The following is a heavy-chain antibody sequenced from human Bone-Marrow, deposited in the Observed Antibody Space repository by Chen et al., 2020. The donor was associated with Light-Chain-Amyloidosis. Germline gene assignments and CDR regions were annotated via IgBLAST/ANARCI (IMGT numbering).Heavy chain of an antibody. J-gene: IGHJ4*02. CDR2: ISRSGDWT. V-gene: IGHV3-23*04. D-gene: IGHD3-22*01. CDR3: AKDYYYVSGGRFDY. CDR1: GFTFGEYA. Sequence: EVQLVESGGGLVQPGRSLRLSCTASGFTFGEYALNWVRQAPGKGLEWVAGISRSGDWTYYADSVKGRFTISRDNSKNTVYVQMNSLRAEDTAAYYCAKDYYYVSGGRFDYWGQGTLVTVSS.